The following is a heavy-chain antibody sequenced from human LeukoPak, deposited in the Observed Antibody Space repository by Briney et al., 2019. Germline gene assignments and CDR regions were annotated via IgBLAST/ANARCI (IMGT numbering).Heavy chain of an antibody. CDR1: GGSISSYY. J-gene: IGHJ4*02. CDR3: ARATFRFDY. V-gene: IGHV4-59*01. CDR2: IYYSGST. D-gene: IGHD3-16*01. Sequence: SETLSLTCTVSGGSISSYYWSWIRQPPGKGLEWIGYIYYSGSTNYNPSLKSRVTISVDTSKNQFSLKLSSVTAADTAVYYCARATFRFDYWGQGTLVTVSS.